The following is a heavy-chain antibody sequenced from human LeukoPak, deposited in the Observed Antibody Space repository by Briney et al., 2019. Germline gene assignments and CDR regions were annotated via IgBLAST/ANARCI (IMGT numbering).Heavy chain of an antibody. CDR1: GGSISRYY. D-gene: IGHD6-13*01. Sequence: SETLSLTCTVSGGSISRYYWSWIRQPPGKGLGWIGWIGCIHNCGSTSYNPSLESRVTISVDTSKNQLSLQLTSVTAADTAVYYCARRASSSSWFYGMDVWGQGTTVTVSS. V-gene: IGHV4-59*08. J-gene: IGHJ6*02. CDR3: ARRASSSSWFYGMDV. CDR2: IHNCGST.